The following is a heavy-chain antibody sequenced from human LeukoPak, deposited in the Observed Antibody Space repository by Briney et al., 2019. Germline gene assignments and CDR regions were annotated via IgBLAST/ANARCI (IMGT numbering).Heavy chain of an antibody. D-gene: IGHD1-7*01. V-gene: IGHV4-59*11. CDR2: IYYSGST. CDR1: GGSISSHY. J-gene: IGHJ6*03. Sequence: PSETLSLTCTVSGGSISSHYWSWIRQPPGKGLEWIGYIYYSGSTNYSPSLKSRVTISVDTSKNQFSLKLSSVTAADTAVYYCARVRSDWNYVYYYYYYYMDVWGKGTTVTVSS. CDR3: ARVRSDWNYVYYYYYYYMDV.